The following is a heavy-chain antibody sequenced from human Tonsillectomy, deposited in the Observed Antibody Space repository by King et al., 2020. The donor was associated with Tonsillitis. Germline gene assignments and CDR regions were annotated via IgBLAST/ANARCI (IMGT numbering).Heavy chain of an antibody. Sequence: QVQLQESGPGLVKPSETLSLTCTVSGGSISSYYWSWIRQPPGKGLEWIGYIYYIGSTNYNPSLKSRVTISVDTSKNQFSLKLSSVTAADTAVYYCARLNSSRNYYYYYMDVWGKGTTVTVSS. J-gene: IGHJ6*03. CDR3: ARLNSSRNYYYYYMDV. V-gene: IGHV4-59*08. CDR1: GGSISSYY. CDR2: IYYIGST. D-gene: IGHD6-13*01.